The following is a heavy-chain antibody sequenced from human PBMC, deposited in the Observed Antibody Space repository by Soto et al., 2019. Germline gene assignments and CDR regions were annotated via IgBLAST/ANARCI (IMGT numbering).Heavy chain of an antibody. CDR3: ARGWAVPGTHRGYGMDV. J-gene: IGHJ6*02. Sequence: QVQLVESGGGVVQPGRSLRLSCAASGFTLSAYAIHWVRQAPGEGLEWVAVIYDGSNKYYADSVKGRFTISRDNSKNTLFLQMNSLRAEDTSVYYCARGWAVPGTHRGYGMDVWGQGTTVTVSS. CDR2: IYDGSNK. D-gene: IGHD6-19*01. V-gene: IGHV3-30-3*01. CDR1: GFTLSAYA.